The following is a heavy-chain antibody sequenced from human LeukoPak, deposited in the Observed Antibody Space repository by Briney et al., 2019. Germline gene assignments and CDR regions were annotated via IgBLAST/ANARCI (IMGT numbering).Heavy chain of an antibody. D-gene: IGHD2-2*01. CDR2: INHSGSN. CDR3: ARGRCSSTSCYDY. Sequence: SETLSLTCAVYGGSFSGYYWSWIRQPPGKGLEWIGEINHSGSNNYNPSLKSRVTISVDTSKNQFSLKLSSVTAADTAVYYCARGRCSSTSCYDYWGQGTLVTVSS. J-gene: IGHJ4*02. V-gene: IGHV4-34*01. CDR1: GGSFSGYY.